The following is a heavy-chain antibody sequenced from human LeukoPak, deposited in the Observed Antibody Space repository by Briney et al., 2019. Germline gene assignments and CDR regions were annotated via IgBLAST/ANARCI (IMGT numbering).Heavy chain of an antibody. CDR3: TRHLRSSWYGFDY. Sequence: QPGRSLRLSCVASGFSFGFNTYGMQWVRQTPGKGLEWVSILYSGDSTYYADSVKGRFTISRDNFKNTLYLQMNSLRAEDTAVYYCTRHLRSSWYGFDYWGQGTLVTVSS. CDR2: LYSGDST. J-gene: IGHJ4*02. V-gene: IGHV3-NL1*01. D-gene: IGHD6-13*01. CDR1: GFSFGFNTYG.